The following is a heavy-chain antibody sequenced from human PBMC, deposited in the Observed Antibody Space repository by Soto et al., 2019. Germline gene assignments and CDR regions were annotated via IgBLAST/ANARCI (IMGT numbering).Heavy chain of an antibody. V-gene: IGHV4-39*01. CDR1: GGSISSSSYY. D-gene: IGHD6-13*01. Sequence: QLQLQESGPGLVKPSETLSLTCTVSGGSISSSSYYWGWIRQPPGKGLEWIGSIYYSGSTYYNPSLKSRVTISVDTSKNQFSLKLSSVTAADTAVYYCAGRSSWAPQNDYWGQGTLVTVSS. J-gene: IGHJ4*02. CDR2: IYYSGST. CDR3: AGRSSWAPQNDY.